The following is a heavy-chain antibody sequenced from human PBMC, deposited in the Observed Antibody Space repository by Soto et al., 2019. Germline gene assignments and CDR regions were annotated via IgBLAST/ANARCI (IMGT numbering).Heavy chain of an antibody. CDR3: ARRAGLYGDYWYCDL. J-gene: IGHJ2*01. CDR2: IIPILGIA. Sequence: SVKVSCKASGGTFSSYTISWVRQAPGQGLEWMGRIIPILGIANYAQKFQGRVTMTRDTSTSTVYMELSSLRSEDTAVYYCARRAGLYGDYWYCDLWGRGTLVTVS. CDR1: GGTFSSYT. D-gene: IGHD4-17*01. V-gene: IGHV1-69*02.